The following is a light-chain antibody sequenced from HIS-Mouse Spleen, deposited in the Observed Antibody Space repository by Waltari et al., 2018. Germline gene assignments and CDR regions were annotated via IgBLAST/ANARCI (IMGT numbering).Light chain of an antibody. Sequence: QSVLTQPPSASGTPGQRVTISCSGSSSNIGSKYVYWYQQLPGTAPKLLIYRNKQRPSGVPDRFSGSKSGTSASLAISGLRSEDEADYYCAAWDDSLSGPVFGGGTKLTVL. CDR3: AAWDDSLSGPV. J-gene: IGLJ3*02. CDR1: SSNIGSKY. CDR2: RNK. V-gene: IGLV1-47*01.